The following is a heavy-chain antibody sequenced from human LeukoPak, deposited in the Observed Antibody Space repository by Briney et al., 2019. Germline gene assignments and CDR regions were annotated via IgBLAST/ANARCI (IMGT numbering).Heavy chain of an antibody. CDR2: ISSSSSYI. V-gene: IGHV3-21*01. CDR3: ARIPVTIFGVDYYMDV. Sequence: GGSLRLSCAASGFTFSSYSMNGVRRAPGKGLEWVSSISSSSSYIYDADSVKGRFTISRDNAKNSLYPKMNSLRAEDTAVYYCARIPVTIFGVDYYMDVWGKGTTVTVSS. J-gene: IGHJ6*03. CDR1: GFTFSSYS. D-gene: IGHD3-3*01.